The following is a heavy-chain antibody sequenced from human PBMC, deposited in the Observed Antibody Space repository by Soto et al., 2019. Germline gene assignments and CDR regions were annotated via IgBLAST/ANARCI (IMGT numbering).Heavy chain of an antibody. CDR3: LRTRRRAVYAFVI. V-gene: IGHV4-31*03. J-gene: IGHJ3*02. D-gene: IGHD2-2*01. CDR1: GGSVSSGAYY. Sequence: SENLSLTCTVSGGSVSSGAYYWTWIRQRPGKGLEWIGYIYYSGSTYYSPSLKSRLSISLDTSKNQFSLRLSSVTAADTAMYYCLRTRRRAVYAFVIRCQATMGT. CDR2: IYYSGST.